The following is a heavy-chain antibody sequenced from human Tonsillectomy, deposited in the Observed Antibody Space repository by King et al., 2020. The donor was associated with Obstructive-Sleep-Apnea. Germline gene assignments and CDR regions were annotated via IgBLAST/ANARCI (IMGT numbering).Heavy chain of an antibody. V-gene: IGHV3-23*04. J-gene: IGHJ5*02. CDR3: VKDRRMGEYYFDP. D-gene: IGHD2/OR15-2a*01. CDR2: ISGSGDYT. CDR1: GFTFRSYT. Sequence: EVQLVESGGGLIQPGGSLRLSCVASGFTFRSYTISWVRQAPGKGLEWVSGISGSGDYTYYADSLKGRFTISRDNSKKTLYLEMKTLRVEDTAVYHCVKDRRMGEYYFDPWGQGTLVTVSS.